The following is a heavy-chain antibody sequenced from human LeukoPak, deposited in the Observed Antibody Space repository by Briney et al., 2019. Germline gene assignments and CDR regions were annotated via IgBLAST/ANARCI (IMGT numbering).Heavy chain of an antibody. CDR1: GFTFNSYA. CDR3: AKARYGAGLYIFDY. CDR2: ISGTGGTT. V-gene: IGHV3-23*01. Sequence: PGGSLRLSCAASGFTFNSYAMSWVRQAPGKGLEWVSAISGTGGTTYYADSVKGRFTISRDNSKNTLSLQVNSLRGEDTAEYYCAKARYGAGLYIFDYWAREPWSPSPQ. J-gene: IGHJ4*02. D-gene: IGHD6-19*01.